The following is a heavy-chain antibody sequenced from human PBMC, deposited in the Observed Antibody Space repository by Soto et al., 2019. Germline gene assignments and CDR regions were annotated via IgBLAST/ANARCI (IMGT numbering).Heavy chain of an antibody. D-gene: IGHD4-4*01. Sequence: PGESLKISCKGSGYSFTSYWIGWVRQMPGKGLEWMGIIYPGDSDTRYSPSFQGQVTISADKSISTAYLQWSSLKASDTAMYYCALQGLVDLQSISYGMDVWGQGTTVTVSS. CDR1: GYSFTSYW. CDR3: ALQGLVDLQSISYGMDV. CDR2: IYPGDSDT. V-gene: IGHV5-51*01. J-gene: IGHJ6*02.